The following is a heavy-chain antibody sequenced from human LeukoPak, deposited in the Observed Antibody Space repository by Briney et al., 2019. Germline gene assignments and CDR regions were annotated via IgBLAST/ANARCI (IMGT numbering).Heavy chain of an antibody. J-gene: IGHJ4*02. CDR1: AGSISSSSYY. V-gene: IGHV4-39*07. D-gene: IGHD2-15*01. CDR3: ARYLDIVVVVAAGYFDY. Sequence: SSETLSLTCTVSAGSISSSSYYWRWTRQPPGKGLGRIGSICYCGGTYYNPSLKSRVTISVDTSKNQFSLKLSSVTAADTAVYYCARYLDIVVVVAAGYFDYWGQGTLATVSS. CDR2: ICYCGGT.